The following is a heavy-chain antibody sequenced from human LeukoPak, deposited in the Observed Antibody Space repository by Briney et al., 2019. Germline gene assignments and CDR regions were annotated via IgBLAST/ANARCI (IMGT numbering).Heavy chain of an antibody. CDR2: IYGGGRT. CDR1: GFIVSSNY. V-gene: IGHV3-53*01. D-gene: IGHD1-26*01. CDR3: ARGNSGTSYVEDYYGMDV. Sequence: GGSLRLSCAASGFIVSSNYMTWVRQAPGKGLEWVSVIYGGGRTYYADSVKGRFTLSRDSSKNTLYLHMNSLRAEDTAVYYCARGNSGTSYVEDYYGMDVWGQGTTVTVSS. J-gene: IGHJ6*02.